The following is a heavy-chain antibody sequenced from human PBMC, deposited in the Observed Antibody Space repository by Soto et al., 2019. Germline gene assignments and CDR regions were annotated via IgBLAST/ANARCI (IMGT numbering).Heavy chain of an antibody. CDR2: IIPIFGTA. CDR1: GGTFSSYA. J-gene: IGHJ4*02. Sequence: QVQLVQSGAEVKKPGSSVKVSCKDSGGTFSSYAISWVRQAPGQGLEWMGGIIPIFGTANYAQKFQGRVTITADKSTSTASMELSILRSEDTAVYYCARGRYDSSGYYNFDYWGQGTLVTVSS. CDR3: ARGRYDSSGYYNFDY. V-gene: IGHV1-69*06. D-gene: IGHD3-22*01.